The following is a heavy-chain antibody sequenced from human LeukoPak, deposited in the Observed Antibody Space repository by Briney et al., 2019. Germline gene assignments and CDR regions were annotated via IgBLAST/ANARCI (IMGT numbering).Heavy chain of an antibody. D-gene: IGHD7-27*01. Sequence: GESLKISCKGSGYSFTSYWIIWVRQMPGKGLEWMGRIDPRDSYTNYSPSFQGHVTISVDKSISTAYLHWSSLKASDTAVYYCARSRGDNNWFEPWGQGTLVTVSS. J-gene: IGHJ5*02. CDR2: IDPRDSYT. CDR1: GYSFTSYW. V-gene: IGHV5-10-1*01. CDR3: ARSRGDNNWFEP.